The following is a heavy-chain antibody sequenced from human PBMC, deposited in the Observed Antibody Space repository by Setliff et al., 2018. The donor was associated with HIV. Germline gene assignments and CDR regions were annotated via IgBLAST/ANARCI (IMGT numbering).Heavy chain of an antibody. D-gene: IGHD2-15*01. CDR1: GFSLSSSGEG. J-gene: IGHJ6*03. Sequence: SGPTLVNPAQTLTLTCSFSGFSLSSSGEGVGWIRQPPGKAMEWLTLIYWDDDKRYSPSLRSRLTITKDTSKNQVVITMTNMDPVDTATYYCAHRPPGGGSGAYRFDPWGHFFYYMDVWGKGTTVTVSS. V-gene: IGHV2-5*02. CDR3: AHRPPGGGSGAYRFDPWGHFFYYMDV. CDR2: IYWDDDK.